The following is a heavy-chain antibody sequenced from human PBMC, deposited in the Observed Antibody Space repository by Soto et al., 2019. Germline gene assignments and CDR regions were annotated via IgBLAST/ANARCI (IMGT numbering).Heavy chain of an antibody. CDR2: ISHRSATT. CDR1: GVTLSIYA. D-gene: IGHD3-22*01. Sequence: PGGSRRRSCAASGVTLSIYAMSGVRQAPGKGLEWVSTISHRSATTYYADSVKGRFTVSRDNSKNTLYLQMNSLRAEDTAVYYCARQIVELIPYFDHWGQGSLVTVSS. CDR3: ARQIVELIPYFDH. V-gene: IGHV3-23*01. J-gene: IGHJ4*02.